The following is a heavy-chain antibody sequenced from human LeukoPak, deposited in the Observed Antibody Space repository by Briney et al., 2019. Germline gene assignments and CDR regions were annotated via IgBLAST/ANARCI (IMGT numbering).Heavy chain of an antibody. Sequence: ASVKVSCKASGYTFTSYDINWVRQATGQGLEWMGWMNPNSGNTGYAQKFQGRVTMTRNTSISTAYMELSSLSSEDTAVYYCARGYRGVVAANLDYWGQGTLVTVSS. CDR1: GYTFTSYD. CDR2: MNPNSGNT. V-gene: IGHV1-8*01. D-gene: IGHD2-15*01. CDR3: ARGYRGVVAANLDY. J-gene: IGHJ4*02.